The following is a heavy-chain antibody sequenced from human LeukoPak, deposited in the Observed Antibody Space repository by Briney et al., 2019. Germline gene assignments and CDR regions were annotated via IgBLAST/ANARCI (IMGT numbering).Heavy chain of an antibody. D-gene: IGHD3-22*01. Sequence: PSETLSLTCTVSGGSISSYYWSWIRQPPGKGLEWIGYIYYSGSTNYNPSLKSRVTISVDTSKNQFSLKLSSVTAADTAVYYCARFPVSRGFDYFDYWGQGTLVTVSS. CDR1: GGSISSYY. CDR3: ARFPVSRGFDYFDY. CDR2: IYYSGST. J-gene: IGHJ4*02. V-gene: IGHV4-59*01.